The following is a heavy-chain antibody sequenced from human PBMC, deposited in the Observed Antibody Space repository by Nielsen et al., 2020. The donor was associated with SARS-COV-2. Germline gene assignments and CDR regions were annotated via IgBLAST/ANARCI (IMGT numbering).Heavy chain of an antibody. J-gene: IGHJ4*02. CDR1: GGNFNSFA. CDR3: ARATVNTGYEIIDF. D-gene: IGHD5-12*01. Sequence: SVKVSCKVSGGNFNSFAISWVRQAPGQGLDWMGRIIPVLEIANYAQTFQGRATIIADKTTSTASMELSSLTSEDTAVYYCARATVNTGYEIIDFWGQGTLVSVSS. CDR2: IIPVLEIA. V-gene: IGHV1-69*04.